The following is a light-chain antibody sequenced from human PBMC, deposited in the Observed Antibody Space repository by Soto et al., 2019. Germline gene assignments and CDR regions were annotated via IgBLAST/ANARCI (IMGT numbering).Light chain of an antibody. V-gene: IGLV2-14*01. CDR3: SSYTNPNTWV. CDR1: SSDIGGYNR. J-gene: IGLJ3*02. Sequence: QSALTQSASVSGSPGQSITISCTGTSSDIGGYNRVSWYQQHPGTAPKVMFYEVSIRPSGVYNRFSGSKSGNTASLTISGLQAEDEADYYCSSYTNPNTWVFGGGTKLTVL. CDR2: EVS.